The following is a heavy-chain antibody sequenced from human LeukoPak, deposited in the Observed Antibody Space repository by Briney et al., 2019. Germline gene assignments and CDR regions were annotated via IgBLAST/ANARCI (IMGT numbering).Heavy chain of an antibody. CDR2: INHSGST. CDR1: GGSFSGYY. CDR3: ARGGDAFDI. V-gene: IGHV4-34*01. J-gene: IGHJ3*02. Sequence: SETLSLTCDVYGGSFSGYYWSWIRQPPGKGLEWIGEINHSGSTNYNPSLKSRVTISVDTSKNQFSLKLSSVTAADTAVYYCARGGDAFDIWGQGTMVTVSS.